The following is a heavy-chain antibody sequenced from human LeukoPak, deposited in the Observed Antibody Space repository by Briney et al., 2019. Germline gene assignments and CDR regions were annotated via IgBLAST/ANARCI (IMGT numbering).Heavy chain of an antibody. CDR1: GGSISNNNYY. J-gene: IGHJ4*02. CDR3: ARVTYYYDSSGYYQWDY. Sequence: SETLSLTCTVSGGSISNNNYYWAWIRQPPGKGLECIGSIYYSGSTYYNPSLKSRVTISVDTSKNQFSLKLSSVTAADTAVYYCARVTYYYDSSGYYQWDYWGQGTLVTVSS. V-gene: IGHV4-39*01. D-gene: IGHD3-22*01. CDR2: IYYSGST.